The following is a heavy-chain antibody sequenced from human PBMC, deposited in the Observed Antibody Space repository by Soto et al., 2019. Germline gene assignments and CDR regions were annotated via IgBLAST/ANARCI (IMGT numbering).Heavy chain of an antibody. J-gene: IGHJ4*02. V-gene: IGHV4-34*02. CDR3: ARGSNFDYVWGTSRYSFDY. Sequence: QVQLQQWGAGLLKPSETLSLTCAVYGGSFSGYYWSWIRQPPGKGLEWIGEINHSGSTNYDPSLKSRVTISVDTSKNQFSLKLSSVTAADTAVYYCARGSNFDYVWGTSRYSFDYWGQGTLVTVSS. D-gene: IGHD3-16*02. CDR1: GGSFSGYY. CDR2: INHSGST.